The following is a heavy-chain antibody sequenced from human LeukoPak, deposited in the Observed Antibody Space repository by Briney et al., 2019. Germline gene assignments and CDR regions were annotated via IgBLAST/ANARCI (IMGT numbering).Heavy chain of an antibody. V-gene: IGHV4-59*01. D-gene: IGHD3-16*01. CDR2: ICYTGST. CDR1: GGSISSYY. J-gene: IGHJ5*02. CDR3: ARESQRDRGGNWLVDH. Sequence: SETLSLTCTVSGGSISSYYWSWIRQPPGKGLEWIGYICYTGSTNYSPSFKSRVTISVDTSKNQFSLKVNSLTAADTAVYYCARESQRDRGGNWLVDHWGQGTLVTVSS.